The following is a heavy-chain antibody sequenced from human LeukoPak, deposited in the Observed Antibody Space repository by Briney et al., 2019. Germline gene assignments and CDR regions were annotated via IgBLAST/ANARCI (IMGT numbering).Heavy chain of an antibody. J-gene: IGHJ4*02. CDR2: INPNSGGT. CDR1: GYTFTGYY. Sequence: ASVKVSCKASGYTFTGYYMHWVRQAPGQGLEWMGWINPNSGGTNYAQKFQGRVTMTRDTSISTAYMELSRLRSDDTAVYYCARASPYDFWSGPSDYWGQGTLVTVSS. V-gene: IGHV1-2*02. CDR3: ARASPYDFWSGPSDY. D-gene: IGHD3-3*01.